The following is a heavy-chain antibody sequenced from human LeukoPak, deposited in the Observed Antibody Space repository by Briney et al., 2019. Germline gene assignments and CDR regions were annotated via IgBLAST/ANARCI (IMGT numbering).Heavy chain of an antibody. CDR1: GFTFSSYA. CDR2: ISYDGSNK. V-gene: IGHV3-30*04. CDR3: ARDSSSGSAAFDY. D-gene: IGHD6-19*01. Sequence: GRSLRLSCAASGFTFSSYAMHWVRQAPGKGLEWVAVISYDGSNKYYADSVKGRFTISRDNSKNTLYLQMNSPRAEDTAVYYCARDSSSGSAAFDYWGQGTLVTVSS. J-gene: IGHJ4*02.